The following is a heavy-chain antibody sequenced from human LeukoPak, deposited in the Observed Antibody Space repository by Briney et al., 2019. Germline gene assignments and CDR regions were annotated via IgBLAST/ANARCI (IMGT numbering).Heavy chain of an antibody. CDR1: GYTFTGYY. V-gene: IGHV1-2*06. Sequence: GASVKVSCKASGYTFTGYYMHWVRQAPGQGLEWMGRINPNSGGTNYAQKFQGRVAMTRDTSISTAYMELSRLRSDDTAVYYCARQGGSIVVVPAADNWFDPWGQGTLVTVSS. J-gene: IGHJ5*02. D-gene: IGHD2-2*01. CDR3: ARQGGSIVVVPAADNWFDP. CDR2: INPNSGGT.